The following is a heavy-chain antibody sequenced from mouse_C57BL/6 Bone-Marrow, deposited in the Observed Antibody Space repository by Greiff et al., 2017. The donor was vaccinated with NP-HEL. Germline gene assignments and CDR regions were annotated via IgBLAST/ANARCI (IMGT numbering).Heavy chain of an antibody. J-gene: IGHJ1*03. V-gene: IGHV5-9-1*02. D-gene: IGHD1-1*01. Sequence: EVQGVESGEGLVKPGGSLKLSCAASGFTFSSYAMSWVRQTPEKRLEWVAYISSGGDYIYYADTVKGRFTISRDNARNTLYLQMSSLKSEDTAMYYCTRADYGSSSRYFDVWGTGTTVTVSS. CDR3: TRADYGSSSRYFDV. CDR2: ISSGGDYI. CDR1: GFTFSSYA.